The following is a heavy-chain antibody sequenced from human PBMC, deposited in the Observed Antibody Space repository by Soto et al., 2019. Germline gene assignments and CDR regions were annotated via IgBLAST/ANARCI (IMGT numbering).Heavy chain of an antibody. D-gene: IGHD1-20*01. Sequence: GGSLRLSCAASGFTFSSYAMSWVRQAPGKGLEWVSAISGSGGSTYYADSVKGRFTISRDNSKNTLYLQMNSLRAEDTAVYYCATNYLPLYMEDFQHWGQGTLVTVSS. CDR3: ATNYLPLYMEDFQH. J-gene: IGHJ1*01. CDR2: ISGSGGST. CDR1: GFTFSSYA. V-gene: IGHV3-23*01.